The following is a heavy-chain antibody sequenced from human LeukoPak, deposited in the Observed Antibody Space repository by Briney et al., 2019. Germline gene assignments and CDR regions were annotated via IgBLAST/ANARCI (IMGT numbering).Heavy chain of an antibody. CDR3: ARGGVYSGSYYDYFDY. CDR2: ISAYNGNT. D-gene: IGHD1-26*01. Sequence: ASVKVSCKASGGTFSSYAISWVRQAPGQGLEWMGWISAYNGNTNYAQKLQGRVTMTTDTSTSTAYMELRSLRSDDTAVYYCARGGVYSGSYYDYFDYWGQGTLVTVSS. J-gene: IGHJ4*02. V-gene: IGHV1-18*01. CDR1: GGTFSSYA.